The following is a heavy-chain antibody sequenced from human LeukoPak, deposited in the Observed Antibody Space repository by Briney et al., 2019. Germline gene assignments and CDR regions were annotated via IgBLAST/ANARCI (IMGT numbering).Heavy chain of an antibody. J-gene: IGHJ4*02. D-gene: IGHD3-10*01. CDR2: IWYDGSNK. Sequence: GRSLRLSCAASGFTFSSYGMHWVRQAPGKGLEWVAVIWYDGSNKYYADSVKGRFTISRDNSKNTLYLQMNSLRAEDTAVYYCARAGARSPFDYWGQGTLVTVSS. CDR3: ARAGARSPFDY. CDR1: GFTFSSYG. V-gene: IGHV3-33*01.